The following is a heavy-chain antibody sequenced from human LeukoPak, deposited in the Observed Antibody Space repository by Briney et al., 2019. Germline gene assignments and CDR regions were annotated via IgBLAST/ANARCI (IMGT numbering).Heavy chain of an antibody. CDR1: GFTFSSYG. V-gene: IGHV3-23*01. CDR3: AKDGRYCSSTSCYNANFDY. J-gene: IGHJ4*02. CDR2: ISGSGGST. Sequence: PGRSLRLSCAASGFTFSSYGMHWVRQAPGKGLEWVSAISGSGGSTYYADSVKGRFTISRDNSKNTLYLQMNSLRAEDTAVYYCAKDGRYCSSTSCYNANFDYWGQGTLVTVSS. D-gene: IGHD2-2*01.